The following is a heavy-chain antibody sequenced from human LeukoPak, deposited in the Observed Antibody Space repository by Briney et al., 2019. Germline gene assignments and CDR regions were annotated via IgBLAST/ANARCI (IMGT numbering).Heavy chain of an antibody. CDR2: IYYSGST. CDR3: ARDPRSGYYTGYYYYYGMDV. J-gene: IGHJ6*02. Sequence: SETLSLTCTVSGGSISSGDYYWRWIRQPPGTGLEWIGYIYYSGSTYYNPSLKSRVTISVDTSKNQFSLKLSSVTAADTAVYYCARDPRSGYYTGYYYYYGMDVWGQGTTVTVSS. D-gene: IGHD3-3*01. V-gene: IGHV4-30-4*01. CDR1: GGSISSGDYY.